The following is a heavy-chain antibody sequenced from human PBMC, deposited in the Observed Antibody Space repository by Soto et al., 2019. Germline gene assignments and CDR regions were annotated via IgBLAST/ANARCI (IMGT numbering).Heavy chain of an antibody. Sequence: ASLKVSCKASGYTFTSYGISWVRQAPGQGLEWMGWISAYSGNTNYAQKLQGGVTMTTDTSTTTAYMELRNLRSDDTAVYYCAISNVEDYSCGSCYYAFDIWGQGTTVTVSS. CDR2: ISAYSGNT. CDR1: GYTFTSYG. J-gene: IGHJ3*02. CDR3: AISNVEDYSCGSCYYAFDI. V-gene: IGHV1-18*01. D-gene: IGHD2-15*01.